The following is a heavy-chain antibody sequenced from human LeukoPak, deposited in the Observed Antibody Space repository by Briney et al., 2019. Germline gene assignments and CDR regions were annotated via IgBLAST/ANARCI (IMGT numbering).Heavy chain of an antibody. J-gene: IGHJ5*02. CDR2: IWYDGSNK. D-gene: IGHD2-15*01. Sequence: QPGRSLRLSCAASGFTFSSYGMHWVRQAPGKGLEWVAVIWYDGSNKYYADSVKGRFTISRDNSKNTLHLQMNSLRAEDTAVYYCAREGVAATTGWFDPWGQGTLVTVSS. CDR3: AREGVAATTGWFDP. CDR1: GFTFSSYG. V-gene: IGHV3-33*01.